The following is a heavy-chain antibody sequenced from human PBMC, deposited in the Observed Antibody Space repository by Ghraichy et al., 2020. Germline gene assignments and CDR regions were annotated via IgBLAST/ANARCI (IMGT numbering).Heavy chain of an antibody. CDR3: ARVNSGFWFDP. CDR1: GFTVSSNY. D-gene: IGHD4-23*01. J-gene: IGHJ5*02. V-gene: IGHV3-53*01. CDR2: IYSGGST. Sequence: GSLRLSCAASGFTVSSNYMSWVRQAPGKGLEWVSVIYSGGSTYYADSVKGRFTISRDNSKNTLYLQMNSLRAEDTAVYYCARVNSGFWFDPWGQGTLVTVSS.